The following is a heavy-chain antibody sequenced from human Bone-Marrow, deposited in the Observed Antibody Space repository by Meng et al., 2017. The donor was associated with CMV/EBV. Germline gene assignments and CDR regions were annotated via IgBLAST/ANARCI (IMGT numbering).Heavy chain of an antibody. Sequence: SETLSLTCSVSDDSISSYYWSWIRQPPGKGLEWIGYIYYSGSTSYNPSLQSRVTISVDTSKNQFSLKLSSVTAADTAVYYCARVDSSGWYGMDVWGQGTTVTVSS. D-gene: IGHD6-19*01. CDR1: DDSISSYY. CDR3: ARVDSSGWYGMDV. V-gene: IGHV4-59*01. J-gene: IGHJ6*02. CDR2: IYYSGST.